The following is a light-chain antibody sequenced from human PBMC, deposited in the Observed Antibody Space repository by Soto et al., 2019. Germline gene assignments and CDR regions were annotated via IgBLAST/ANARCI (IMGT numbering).Light chain of an antibody. Sequence: DIVMTQSPDSLAVSLGERATINCKSSQSVLYSSNNENYLAWYQQKPGQPPNLLIYWASTRESGVPDRFSGSGSGTDFTLTSSSLQAEDVAVYYCQQYYSTPPTFGQGTKVEIK. CDR1: QSVLYSSNNENY. V-gene: IGKV4-1*01. CDR2: WAS. J-gene: IGKJ1*01. CDR3: QQYYSTPPT.